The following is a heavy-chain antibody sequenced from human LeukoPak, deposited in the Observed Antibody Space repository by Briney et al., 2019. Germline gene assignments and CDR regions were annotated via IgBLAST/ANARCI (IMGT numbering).Heavy chain of an antibody. CDR3: ARGSTYYESSGQVPFDY. Sequence: ASVKVSCKASGYTFTSYYMHWVRQAPGQGLEWMGIINPSGGSTSYAQKFQGRVTMTRDTSTSTVYMELNSLRAEDTAVYYCARGSTYYESSGQVPFDYWGQGTLVTVSS. CDR2: INPSGGST. V-gene: IGHV1-46*01. D-gene: IGHD3-22*01. J-gene: IGHJ4*02. CDR1: GYTFTSYY.